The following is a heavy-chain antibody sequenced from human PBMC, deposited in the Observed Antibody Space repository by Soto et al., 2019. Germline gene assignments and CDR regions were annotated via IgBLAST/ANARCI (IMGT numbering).Heavy chain of an antibody. CDR1: GGSFSGYY. D-gene: IGHD6-19*01. CDR3: AIAVAGGSRYYYYYGMDV. V-gene: IGHV4-34*01. CDR2: INHSGST. Sequence: SETLSLTCAVYGGSFSGYYWSWIRQPPGKGLEWIGEINHSGSTNYNPSLKSRVTISVDTSKNQFSLKLSSVTAADTAVYYCAIAVAGGSRYYYYYGMDVWGQGTTVTVSS. J-gene: IGHJ6*02.